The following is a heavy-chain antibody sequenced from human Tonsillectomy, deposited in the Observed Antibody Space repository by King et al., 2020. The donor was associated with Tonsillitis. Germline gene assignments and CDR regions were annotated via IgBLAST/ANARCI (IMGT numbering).Heavy chain of an antibody. J-gene: IGHJ6*02. V-gene: IGHV3-21*01. CDR2: ISSSSSYI. Sequence: EVQLVESGGGLVKPGGSLRLSCAASGFTFSSYSMNWVRQAPGKGLEWVSSISSSSSYIYYADSVKGRYTISIDNAKNSLYLQMNSLRAEDTAVYYCARANAVDTAMAYYYYYDGMDVWGQGTTVTVSS. CDR3: ARANAVDTAMAYYYYYDGMDV. D-gene: IGHD5-18*01. CDR1: GFTFSSYS.